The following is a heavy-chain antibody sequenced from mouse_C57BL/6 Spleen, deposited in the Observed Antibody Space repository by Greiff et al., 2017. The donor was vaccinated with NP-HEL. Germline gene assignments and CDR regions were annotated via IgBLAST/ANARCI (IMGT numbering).Heavy chain of an antibody. Sequence: VQLQQPGAELVKPGASVKLSCKASGYTFTSYWMHWVKQRPGQGLEWIGMIHPNSGSTNYNEKFKSKATLTVDKSSSTAYMQLSSLTSEDSAVYYCASYSNYDWFAYWGQGTLVTVSA. D-gene: IGHD2-5*01. V-gene: IGHV1-64*01. CDR2: IHPNSGST. CDR1: GYTFTSYW. J-gene: IGHJ3*01. CDR3: ASYSNYDWFAY.